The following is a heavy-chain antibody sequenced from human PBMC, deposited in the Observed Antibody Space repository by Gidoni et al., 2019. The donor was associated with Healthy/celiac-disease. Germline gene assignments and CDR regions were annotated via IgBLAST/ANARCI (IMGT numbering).Heavy chain of an antibody. CDR1: GGTFSSYA. CDR3: ARDLGGPTVTNSPGY. CDR2: SIPLFGTA. J-gene: IGHJ4*02. D-gene: IGHD4-17*01. V-gene: IGHV1-69*06. Sequence: QVQLVQSGAAVTKPGSSVKVSCKASGGTFSSYAIRWVRQAPGQGLEWMGGSIPLFGTANYAQKFQGRVTITADKSTSTAYMELSSLRSEDTAVYYCARDLGGPTVTNSPGYWGQGTLVTVSS.